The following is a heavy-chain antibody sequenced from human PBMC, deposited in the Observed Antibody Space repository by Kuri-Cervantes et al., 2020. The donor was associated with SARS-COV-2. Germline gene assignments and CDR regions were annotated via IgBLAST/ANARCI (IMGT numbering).Heavy chain of an antibody. CDR2: ISSSSSTI. J-gene: IGHJ4*02. Sequence: GESLKISCAASGFTFSSYSMNWVRQAPGKGLEWVSYISSSSSTIYYADSVKGRFTISRDNSKNSLYLQMNSLRAEDTAVNYCARDRPDYWGQGTLVTVSS. V-gene: IGHV3-48*01. CDR1: GFTFSSYS. CDR3: ARDRPDY.